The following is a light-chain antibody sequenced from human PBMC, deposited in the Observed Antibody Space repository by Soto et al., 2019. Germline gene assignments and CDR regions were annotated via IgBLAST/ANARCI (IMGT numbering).Light chain of an antibody. CDR1: SSDVGGYNF. CDR3: SSYRSSSTPVCV. J-gene: IGLJ1*01. Sequence: QSALTQPASVSGSPGQSITISCTGTSSDVGGYNFVSWYQQYPGKAPKLIIFEVNNRPSGISSRFSGSKSGNTAPLTISGLQAEDEADYYCSSYRSSSTPVCVFGSGTKVTVL. V-gene: IGLV2-14*01. CDR2: EVN.